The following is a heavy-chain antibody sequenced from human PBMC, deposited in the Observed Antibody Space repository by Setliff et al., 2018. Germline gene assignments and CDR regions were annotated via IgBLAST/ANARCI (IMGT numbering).Heavy chain of an antibody. D-gene: IGHD2-2*01. J-gene: IGHJ4*02. Sequence: GGSLRLSCAASGFTFTSYWMHWVRQAPGKGLVWVSRINHDGSSTTYADSVKGRFTISRDNAKNTLYLQMDSLRAEDTAVYYCARGPAKSAGQWGSHFFDYWGQGTLVTSPQ. V-gene: IGHV3-74*01. CDR2: INHDGSST. CDR1: GFTFTSYW. CDR3: ARGPAKSAGQWGSHFFDY.